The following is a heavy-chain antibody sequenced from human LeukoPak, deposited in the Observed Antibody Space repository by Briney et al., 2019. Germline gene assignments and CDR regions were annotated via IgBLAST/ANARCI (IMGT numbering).Heavy chain of an antibody. CDR3: AVMGDRRDGYNYSDY. J-gene: IGHJ4*02. CDR2: INPNSGGT. V-gene: IGHV1-2*02. CDR1: GYTFTSYG. Sequence: ASVKVSFKASGYTFTSYGISWVRQAPGQGLEWMGWINPNSGGTNYAQKFQGRVTMTRDTSISTAYMELSRLRSDDTAVYYCAVMGDRRDGYNYSDYWGQGTLVTVSS. D-gene: IGHD5-24*01.